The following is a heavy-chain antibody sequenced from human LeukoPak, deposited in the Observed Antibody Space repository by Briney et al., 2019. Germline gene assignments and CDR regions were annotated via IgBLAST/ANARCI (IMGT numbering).Heavy chain of an antibody. CDR3: ARENTYYYGSGSYFGTYYYYGMDV. CDR1: GFTFSSYW. D-gene: IGHD3-10*01. V-gene: IGHV3-7*01. Sequence: GGSLRLSCAASGFTFSSYWMSWVRQAPGKGLEWVANIKQDGSEKYYVDSVKGRFTISRDNAKNSLYLQMNSLRAEDTAVYYCARENTYYYGSGSYFGTYYYYGMDVWGQGTTVTVS. CDR2: IKQDGSEK. J-gene: IGHJ6*02.